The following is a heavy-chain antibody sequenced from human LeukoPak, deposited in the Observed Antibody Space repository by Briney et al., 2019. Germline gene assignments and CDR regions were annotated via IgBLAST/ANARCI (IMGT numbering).Heavy chain of an antibody. CDR3: ARDGSPYDFWSGYYFADY. CDR1: GGTFSSYA. Sequence: SVKVSCKASGGTFSSYAISWVRQAPGQGLEWMGRIIPIFGTANYAQKFQGRVTITTDESTSTAYMELSSLRSEDTAVYYCARDGSPYDFWSGYYFADYWGRGTLVTVSS. CDR2: IIPIFGTA. D-gene: IGHD3-3*01. J-gene: IGHJ4*02. V-gene: IGHV1-69*05.